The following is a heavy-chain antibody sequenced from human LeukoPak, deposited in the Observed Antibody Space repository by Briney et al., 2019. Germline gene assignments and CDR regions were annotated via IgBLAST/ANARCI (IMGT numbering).Heavy chain of an antibody. CDR3: ARCPNYYDSSGLFDY. V-gene: IGHV4-31*03. CDR2: IYHSGST. D-gene: IGHD3-22*01. J-gene: IGHJ4*02. Sequence: PSETLSLTCTVSGGXINSGSYYWSWVRQHPGKGLKWYGYIYHSGSTYCNPSLQSRLTISIDKSKNQFSLKLSSVTVADTAVYYCARCPNYYDSSGLFDYWGQGTLVTVSS. CDR1: GGXINSGSYY.